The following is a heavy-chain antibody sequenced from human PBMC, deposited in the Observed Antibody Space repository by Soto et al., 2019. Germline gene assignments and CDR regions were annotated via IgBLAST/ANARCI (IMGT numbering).Heavy chain of an antibody. CDR2: FYYSGTT. CDR3: AKLVRDDVRRSDPDH. V-gene: IGHV4-39*01. Sequence: LSLTCTVSGDSITASYSNWAWIRQPPGKGLEWIGTFYYSGTTSQNPPLRSRITISGDTSRNQFSLNLRSVTAADSGVYYCAKLVRDDVRRSDPDHWGKGTRVTVPS. D-gene: IGHD3-10*02. J-gene: IGHJ4*02. CDR1: GDSITASYSN.